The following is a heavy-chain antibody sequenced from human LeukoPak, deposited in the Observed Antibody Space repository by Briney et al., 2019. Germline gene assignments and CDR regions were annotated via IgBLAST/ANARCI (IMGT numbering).Heavy chain of an antibody. CDR1: GGSISSYY. V-gene: IGHV4-59*08. J-gene: IGHJ3*02. CDR3: ARLTGYSSHWYGAFDI. CDR2: IHYSGTT. D-gene: IGHD6-13*01. Sequence: KPSETLSLTCTISGGSISSYYWNWIRQPPGKGLEWIGYIHYSGTTNYNPSLKSRVSVSVDTSKRQFSLRLSSVTAADTAVYYCARLTGYSSHWYGAFDIWGQGTMVTVSS.